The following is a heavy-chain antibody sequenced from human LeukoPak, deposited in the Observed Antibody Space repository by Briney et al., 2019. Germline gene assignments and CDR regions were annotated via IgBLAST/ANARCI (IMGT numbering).Heavy chain of an antibody. CDR3: ARARSGVVLLWDY. CDR1: GGSISRGDYY. Sequence: SQTLSLTCTVSGGSISRGDYYWSWIRQPPGKGLEWIGYIYYSGSTCYNPSLKSRVTISVDTSKNQFSLKLSSVTAADTAVYYCARARSGVVLLWDYWSQGTLVTISS. J-gene: IGHJ4*02. D-gene: IGHD3-3*01. CDR2: IYYSGST. V-gene: IGHV4-30-4*08.